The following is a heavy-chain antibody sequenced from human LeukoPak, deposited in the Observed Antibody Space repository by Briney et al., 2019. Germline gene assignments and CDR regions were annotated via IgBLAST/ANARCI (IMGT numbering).Heavy chain of an antibody. J-gene: IGHJ4*02. Sequence: SETLSLTCSVSGGSISSTNYYWAWIRQPPGKGLEWIGSIYYSGSTYYNPSLKGRVIISVDTSKNQFSLTVGSVTAADRAVYYCASEVVAAGTDYWGQGTLVTVSS. CDR1: GGSISSTNYY. D-gene: IGHD6-13*01. V-gene: IGHV4-39*01. CDR2: IYYSGST. CDR3: ASEVVAAGTDY.